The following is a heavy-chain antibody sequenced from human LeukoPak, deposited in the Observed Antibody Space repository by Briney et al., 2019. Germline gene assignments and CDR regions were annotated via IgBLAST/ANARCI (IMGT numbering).Heavy chain of an antibody. Sequence: GGSLRLSCAASGFTFSSYAMHWVRQAPGKGLEWVAVISYDGSNKYYADSVKGRFTISRDNSKNTLYLQMNSLKTEDTAVYYCTTRWYYDILDPSDGTPFAAFDIWGQGTMVTVSS. CDR3: TTRWYYDILDPSDGTPFAAFDI. CDR2: ISYDGSNK. V-gene: IGHV3-30-3*01. J-gene: IGHJ3*02. CDR1: GFTFSSYA. D-gene: IGHD3-9*01.